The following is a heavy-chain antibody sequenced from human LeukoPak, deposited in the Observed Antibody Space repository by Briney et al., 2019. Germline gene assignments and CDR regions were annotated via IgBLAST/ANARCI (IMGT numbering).Heavy chain of an antibody. Sequence: PSETLSLTCTVSGGSISSYYWSWIRQPAGKGLEWIGRIYTSGSTTYNPSLKSRVTISVDTSKNQFSLKLSSVTAADTAVYYCARDNLGRSSSWSPAYNWFDPWGQGTLVTVSS. V-gene: IGHV4-4*07. CDR2: IYTSGST. CDR3: ARDNLGRSSSWSPAYNWFDP. CDR1: GGSISSYY. D-gene: IGHD6-13*01. J-gene: IGHJ5*02.